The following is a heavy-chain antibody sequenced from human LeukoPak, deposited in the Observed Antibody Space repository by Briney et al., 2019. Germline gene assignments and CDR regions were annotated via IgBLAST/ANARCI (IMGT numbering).Heavy chain of an antibody. CDR2: ISGSGGST. Sequence: GGSLRLSCAASGFTFSSYGMSWVRQAPGKGLEWVSAISGSGGSTYYADSVKGRFTIPRDNSKNTLYLQMNSPRAEDTAVYYCAKDPEWYYGSHMDVWGKGTTVIASS. CDR3: AKDPEWYYGSHMDV. D-gene: IGHD3-10*01. V-gene: IGHV3-23*01. CDR1: GFTFSSYG. J-gene: IGHJ6*03.